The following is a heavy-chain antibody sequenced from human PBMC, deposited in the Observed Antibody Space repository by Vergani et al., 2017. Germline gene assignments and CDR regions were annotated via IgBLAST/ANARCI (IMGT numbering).Heavy chain of an antibody. J-gene: IGHJ4*02. D-gene: IGHD5-18*01. CDR2: INSDGNST. Sequence: EVQLVESGGGLVQPGGSLRLSCAASGFTFSSYWMHWVRQAPGKGLVWVSRINSDGNSTSYADSVKGRFTISRDNAKNTLYLQMNSLRAEDTAVYYCARAGYGSDYFDYWGQGTLVTVSS. V-gene: IGHV3-74*01. CDR1: GFTFSSYW. CDR3: ARAGYGSDYFDY.